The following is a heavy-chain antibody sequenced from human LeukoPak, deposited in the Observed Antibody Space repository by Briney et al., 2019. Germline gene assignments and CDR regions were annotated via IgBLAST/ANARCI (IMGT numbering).Heavy chain of an antibody. CDR2: IWYDGSDQ. Sequence: GGSLRLSCAASGFTFSSYGMHWVRQAPGKGLEWVAVIWYDGSDQYYADSVKGRFAISRDNSKNTLYLQMNSLRAEDTAVYYCARVGRYCSGGSCYGGFDYWGQGTLVTVSS. D-gene: IGHD2-15*01. V-gene: IGHV3-33*01. J-gene: IGHJ4*02. CDR1: GFTFSSYG. CDR3: ARVGRYCSGGSCYGGFDY.